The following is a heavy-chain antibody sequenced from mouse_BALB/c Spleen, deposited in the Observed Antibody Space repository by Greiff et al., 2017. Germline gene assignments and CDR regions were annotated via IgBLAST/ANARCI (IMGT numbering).Heavy chain of an antibody. Sequence: EVMLVESGAELVRSGASVKLSCTASGFNIKDYYMHWVKQRPEQGLEWIGWIDPENGDTEYAPKFQGKATMTADTSSNTAYLQLSSLTSEDTAVYYCNFYYGNSYYFDYWGQGTTLTVSS. CDR2: IDPENGDT. D-gene: IGHD2-1*01. CDR1: GFNIKDYY. J-gene: IGHJ2*01. V-gene: IGHV14-4*02. CDR3: NFYYGNSYYFDY.